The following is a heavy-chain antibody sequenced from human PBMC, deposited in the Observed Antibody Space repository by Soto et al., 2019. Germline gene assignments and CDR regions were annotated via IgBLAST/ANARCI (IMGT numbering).Heavy chain of an antibody. CDR2: ISYDGSNK. Sequence: GSLRLSCAASGFTFSSYAMHWVRQAPGKGLEWVAVISYDGSNKYYADSVKGRFTISRDNSKNTLYLQLNSLRAEDTAVYYCARDKRDLRFLEWSYYFDYWGQGTLVTSPQ. CDR3: ARDKRDLRFLEWSYYFDY. CDR1: GFTFSSYA. D-gene: IGHD3-3*01. V-gene: IGHV3-30-3*01. J-gene: IGHJ4*02.